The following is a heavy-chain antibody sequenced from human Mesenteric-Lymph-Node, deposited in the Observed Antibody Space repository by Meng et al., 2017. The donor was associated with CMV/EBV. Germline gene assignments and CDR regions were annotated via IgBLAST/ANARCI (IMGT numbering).Heavy chain of an antibody. Sequence: GGSLRLSCSASGFTFSFFGMHWVRQAPGKGLEWVAFIPYDGSDKYSADSVKGRFTISRDNSKNTLYLQMNSLSSEDTAVYYCTKDGGSGWLASYYFDYWGQGTLVTVSS. CDR3: TKDGGSGWLASYYFDY. V-gene: IGHV3-30*02. J-gene: IGHJ4*02. CDR2: IPYDGSDK. D-gene: IGHD5-24*01. CDR1: GFTFSFFG.